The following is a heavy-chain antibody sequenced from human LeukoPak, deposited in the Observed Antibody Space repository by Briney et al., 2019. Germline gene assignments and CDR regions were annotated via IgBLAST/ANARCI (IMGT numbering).Heavy chain of an antibody. Sequence: PSETLSLTCTVSGSSISSNYYWGWIRQPPGKGLEWIGSIYHSGSTYYNPSLKSRVTISVDTSKNHFSLKLTSMTAADTAVYYCDVGILRGPDYWGQGTLLTASS. CDR2: IYHSGST. CDR1: GSSISSNYY. J-gene: IGHJ4*02. D-gene: IGHD1-26*01. V-gene: IGHV4-38-2*02. CDR3: DVGILRGPDY.